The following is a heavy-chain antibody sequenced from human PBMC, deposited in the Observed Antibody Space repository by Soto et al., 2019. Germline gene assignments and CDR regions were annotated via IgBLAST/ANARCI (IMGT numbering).Heavy chain of an antibody. J-gene: IGHJ4*02. V-gene: IGHV4-34*01. Sequence: SETLSLTCAVYGGSFSGYYWSWIRQPPGKGLGWIGEINHSGSTNYNPSLKSRVTISVDTSKNQFSLKLSSVTAADTAVYYCAREHCSSTSCYYFDYWGQGTLVTVSS. CDR1: GGSFSGYY. CDR2: INHSGST. CDR3: AREHCSSTSCYYFDY. D-gene: IGHD2-2*01.